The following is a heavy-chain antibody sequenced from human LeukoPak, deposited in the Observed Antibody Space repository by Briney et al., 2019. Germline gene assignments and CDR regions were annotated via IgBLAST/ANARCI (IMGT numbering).Heavy chain of an antibody. CDR3: ARMNYYDSSGYPNWFDP. J-gene: IGHJ5*02. V-gene: IGHV1-8*03. Sequence: ASVKVSCKASGYTFTSYDINWVRHATGQGLEWMVSMNPNSDNTGYAQKFQGRVTITRNTSISTAYMELSSLRSEDTAVYYCARMNYYDSSGYPNWFDPWGQGTLVTVSS. D-gene: IGHD3-22*01. CDR1: GYTFTSYD. CDR2: MNPNSDNT.